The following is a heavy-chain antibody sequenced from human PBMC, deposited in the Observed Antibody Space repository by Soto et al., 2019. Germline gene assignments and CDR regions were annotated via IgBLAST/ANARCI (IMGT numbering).Heavy chain of an antibody. CDR3: ARGAAGLDN. J-gene: IGHJ4*02. CDR1: GASLSGYL. Sequence: QVDLQQWGAGLLKPSETLSLTCGVNGASLSGYLWTWIRQPPGTGREWIGQINHGGSASYNPSLKSRVSISIDSSKAQFSLTLRSLTAADTAIYSCARGAAGLDNWGQGTLVSVSS. V-gene: IGHV4-34*01. CDR2: INHGGSA.